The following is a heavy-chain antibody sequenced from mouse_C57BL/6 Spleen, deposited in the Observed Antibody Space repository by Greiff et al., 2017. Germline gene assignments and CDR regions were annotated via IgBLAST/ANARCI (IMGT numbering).Heavy chain of an antibody. V-gene: IGHV1-82*01. CDR3: ASEENYFDY. CDR1: GYAFSSSW. J-gene: IGHJ2*01. CDR2: IYPGDGDT. Sequence: QVQLQQSGPELVKPGASVKISCKASGYAFSSSWMNWVKQRPGQGLEWIGRIYPGDGDTNYNGKFKGKATLTADKSSSTAYMQLSSLTSEDSAVYFCASEENYFDYWGQGTTLTVSS.